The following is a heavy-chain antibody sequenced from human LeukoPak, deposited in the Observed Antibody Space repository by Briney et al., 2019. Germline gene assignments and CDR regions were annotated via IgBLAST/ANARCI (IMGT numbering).Heavy chain of an antibody. Sequence: GGSLRLSCAASGFTFSSHWMHWVRQAPGKGLVWVSRIISDGTSTNYADSVKGRFTISRDNAKNALFLQMNSLRAEDMALYYCAKDISYDSSGSFFDYWGQGTLVTTSS. V-gene: IGHV3-74*01. CDR3: AKDISYDSSGSFFDY. CDR1: GFTFSSHW. D-gene: IGHD3-22*01. CDR2: IISDGTST. J-gene: IGHJ4*02.